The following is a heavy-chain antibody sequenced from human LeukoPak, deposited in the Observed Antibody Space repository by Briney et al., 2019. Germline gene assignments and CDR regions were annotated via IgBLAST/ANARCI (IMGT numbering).Heavy chain of an antibody. CDR1: GGSISSGGYS. D-gene: IGHD5-12*01. CDR3: ARGGGYDYGYYYGMDV. CDR2: IYHSGST. V-gene: IGHV4-30-2*01. J-gene: IGHJ6*02. Sequence: SQTLSLTCAVSGGSISSGGYSWSWIRQPPGKGLEWIGYIYHSGSTYYNPSLKSRVTISVDRSKNQFSLKLSSVTAADTAVYYCARGGGYDYGYYYGMDVWGQGTTVTVPS.